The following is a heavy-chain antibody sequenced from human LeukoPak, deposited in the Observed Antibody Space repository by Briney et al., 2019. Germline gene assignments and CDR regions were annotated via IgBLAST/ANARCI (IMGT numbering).Heavy chain of an antibody. V-gene: IGHV3-74*03. Sequence: GGSLRLSCTASGFTFSGHWIHWVRQPPGMGLVWVSRINERGTDSMYAESVKGRFTISRDNAKNTVYLQMNSLRAEDTAVYYCARDLRSSGYYAFDYWGQGTLVTVSS. CDR3: ARDLRSSGYYAFDY. D-gene: IGHD3-22*01. CDR2: INERGTDS. CDR1: GFTFSGHW. J-gene: IGHJ4*02.